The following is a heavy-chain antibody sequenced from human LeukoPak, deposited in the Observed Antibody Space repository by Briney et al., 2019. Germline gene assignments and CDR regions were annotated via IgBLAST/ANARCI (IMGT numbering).Heavy chain of an antibody. Sequence: GGSLRLSCAASGFTFTTYTMSWARQSPGKGLEWVSSISRSSTYTYYADSVKGRFTISRDDAKNSVYLQMNSLRAEDTAVYYCARDGPTLFDYWGQGILVAVSS. V-gene: IGHV3-21*01. CDR1: GFTFTTYT. CDR3: ARDGPTLFDY. CDR2: ISRSSTYT. J-gene: IGHJ4*02.